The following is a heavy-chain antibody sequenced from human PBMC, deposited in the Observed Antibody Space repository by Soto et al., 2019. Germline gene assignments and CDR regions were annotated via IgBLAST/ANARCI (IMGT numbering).Heavy chain of an antibody. V-gene: IGHV4-31*03. CDR1: GGSISSGGYN. CDR2: IYYIGST. Sequence: QVQLQESGPGLVKPSQTLSLTCTVSGGSISSGGYNWSWIRQRPGKGLEWIGYIYYIGSTYCNPSIKRRITITVVTSKNHFSLKLSSVTAVDTAVYYCARCGGYEVPFDYWGQVALVTVSS. CDR3: ARCGGYEVPFDY. D-gene: IGHD5-12*01. J-gene: IGHJ4*02.